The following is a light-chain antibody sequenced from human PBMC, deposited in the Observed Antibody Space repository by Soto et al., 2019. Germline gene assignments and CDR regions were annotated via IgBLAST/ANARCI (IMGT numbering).Light chain of an antibody. Sequence: DIQMTQSPSSLSASVGDRVTITCRANQSIDYYLNWYQHKPGKAPELLIISGSILQTAVPSRFSGDGFGTYFSLTISSLHTDDFETYYWQQRYSSPLSFGGGPNVEI. CDR2: SGS. J-gene: IGKJ4*01. CDR3: QQRYSSPLS. CDR1: QSIDYY. V-gene: IGKV1-39*01.